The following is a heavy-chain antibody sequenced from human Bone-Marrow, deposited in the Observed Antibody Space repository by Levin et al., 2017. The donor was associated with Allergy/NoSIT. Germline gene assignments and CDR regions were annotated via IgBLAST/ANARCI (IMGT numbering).Heavy chain of an antibody. D-gene: IGHD3-22*01. V-gene: IGHV3-23*01. CDR3: AKVSLGRHYYDSSGYPRYFDY. J-gene: IGHJ4*02. CDR1: GFTFSSYA. CDR2: ISGSGGST. Sequence: PGGSLRLSCAASGFTFSSYAMSWVRQAPGKGLEWVSAISGSGGSTYYADSVKGRFTISRDNSKNTLYLQMNSLRAEDTAVYYCAKVSLGRHYYDSSGYPRYFDYWGQGTLVTVSS.